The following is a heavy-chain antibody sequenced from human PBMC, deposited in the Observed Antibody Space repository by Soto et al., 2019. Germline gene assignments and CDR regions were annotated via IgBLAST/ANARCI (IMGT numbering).Heavy chain of an antibody. CDR1: GGSISSSSYY. D-gene: IGHD3-22*01. Sequence: SETLSLTCTVSGGSISSSSYYWGWIRQPPGKGLEWIGSIYYSGSTYYNPSLKSRVTISVDTSKNQFSLKLSSVTAADTAVYYCASHWYYDSSGYPFYFVYWGQGTLVNVSS. J-gene: IGHJ4*02. V-gene: IGHV4-39*01. CDR3: ASHWYYDSSGYPFYFVY. CDR2: IYYSGST.